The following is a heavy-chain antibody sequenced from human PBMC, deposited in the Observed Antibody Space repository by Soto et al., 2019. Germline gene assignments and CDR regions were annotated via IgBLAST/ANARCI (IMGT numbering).Heavy chain of an antibody. J-gene: IGHJ4*02. CDR1: GYTFTSYY. CDR2: INPSGGST. Sequence: GASVKVSCKASGYTFTSYYMHWVRQAPGQGLEWMGIINPSGGSTSYAQKFQGRFTISRDSPKSSLYLQMNSLRAEDTAVYYCTRDRKGETNGSGYWGQGTLVTVSS. CDR3: TRDRKGETNGSGY. V-gene: IGHV1-46*01. D-gene: IGHD1-26*01.